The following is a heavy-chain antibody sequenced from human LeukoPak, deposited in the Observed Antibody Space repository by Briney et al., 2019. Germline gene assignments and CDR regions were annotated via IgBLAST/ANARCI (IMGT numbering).Heavy chain of an antibody. CDR3: ARDRSRIVGATQFDY. CDR1: GFTFSSYV. Sequence: GGSLRLSCAASGFTFSSYVMHWVRQAPGKGLEWVSAISGSGDITYLADSVKGRFTISRDNSKNTLYLQMNSLRAEDTAVYYCARDRSRIVGATQFDYWGQGTLVTVSS. D-gene: IGHD1-26*01. J-gene: IGHJ4*02. CDR2: ISGSGDIT. V-gene: IGHV3-23*01.